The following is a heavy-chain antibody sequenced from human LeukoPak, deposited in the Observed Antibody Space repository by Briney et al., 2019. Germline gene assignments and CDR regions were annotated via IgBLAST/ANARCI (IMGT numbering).Heavy chain of an antibody. Sequence: PSETLSLTGTVSGGSISSDDYYWRWIRQPPGKALEWIGYIYYSGSTYYNPSLKTRVTISPDTSKSQFSLRLSSVTAADTAVYFCARTIAVAGTFSMDVWGQGTTVTVSS. D-gene: IGHD6-13*01. CDR1: GGSISSDDYY. CDR2: IYYSGST. J-gene: IGHJ6*02. V-gene: IGHV4-30-4*01. CDR3: ARTIAVAGTFSMDV.